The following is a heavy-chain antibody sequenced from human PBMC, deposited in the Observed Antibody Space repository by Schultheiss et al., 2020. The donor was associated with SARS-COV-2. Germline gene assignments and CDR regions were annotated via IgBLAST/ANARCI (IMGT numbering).Heavy chain of an antibody. CDR3: ARQGYSSSLDY. D-gene: IGHD6-13*01. Sequence: SQTLSLTCAVYGGSFSGYYWSWIRQPPGKGLEWIGYIYYSGSTNYNPSLKSRVTISVDTSKNQFSLKLSSVTAADTAVYYCARQGYSSSLDYWGQGTLVTVSS. V-gene: IGHV4-34*11. CDR1: GGSFSGYY. CDR2: IYYSGST. J-gene: IGHJ4*02.